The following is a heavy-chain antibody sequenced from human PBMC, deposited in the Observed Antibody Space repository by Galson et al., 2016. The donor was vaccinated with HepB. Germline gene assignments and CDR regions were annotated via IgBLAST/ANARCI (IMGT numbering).Heavy chain of an antibody. J-gene: IGHJ6*02. Sequence: SLRLSCAASGFPFGSDAFHWVRQAPGKGLEWVAVISYDGSNKYYADSVKGRLTISRDTSKNTLYLQLNSLRAEDTAVYFCAKDATSRGYSYGSYYYYIMDVWGQGTTVTVSS. V-gene: IGHV3-30*04. CDR2: ISYDGSNK. CDR3: AKDATSRGYSYGSYYYYIMDV. CDR1: GFPFGSDA. D-gene: IGHD5-18*01.